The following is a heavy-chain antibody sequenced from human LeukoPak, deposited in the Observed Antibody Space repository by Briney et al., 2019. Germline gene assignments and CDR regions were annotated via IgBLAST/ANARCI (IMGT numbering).Heavy chain of an antibody. CDR2: ISTSSSTI. J-gene: IGHJ4*02. Sequence: GGSLRLSCAASGFIFSTYSMNWVRQAPGKGLEWISYISTSSSTISYADSVKGRFTISSDIVKNSLYLQMNSLRAEDTAVYYCARDHHYSFDYWGQGTWSPSPQ. CDR1: GFIFSTYS. D-gene: IGHD2-21*01. V-gene: IGHV3-48*01. CDR3: ARDHHYSFDY.